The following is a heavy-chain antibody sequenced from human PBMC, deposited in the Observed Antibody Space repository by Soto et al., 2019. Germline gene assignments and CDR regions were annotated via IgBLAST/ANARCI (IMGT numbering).Heavy chain of an antibody. CDR3: ARQSGVVVVEDNWFDP. V-gene: IGHV4-39*01. Sequence: PSETLSLTCTVSGGSISSSSYYWGWIRQPPGKGLEWIGSIYYSGSTYYNPSLKSRVTISVDTSKNQFSLKLSSVTAADTAVYYCARQSGVVVVEDNWFDPWGQGTLVTVS. J-gene: IGHJ5*02. CDR2: IYYSGST. D-gene: IGHD2-15*01. CDR1: GGSISSSSYY.